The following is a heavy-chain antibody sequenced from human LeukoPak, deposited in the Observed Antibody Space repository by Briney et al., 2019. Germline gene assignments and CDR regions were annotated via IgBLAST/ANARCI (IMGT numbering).Heavy chain of an antibody. Sequence: GASVKVSCKASGYTFTSYGISWVRQAPGQELEWMGWISAYNGNTNYAQKLQGRVTMTTDTSTGTAYMELRSLRSDDTAVYYCARVVAAAGLDYWGQGTLVTVSS. D-gene: IGHD6-13*01. CDR3: ARVVAAAGLDY. CDR1: GYTFTSYG. V-gene: IGHV1-18*01. CDR2: ISAYNGNT. J-gene: IGHJ4*02.